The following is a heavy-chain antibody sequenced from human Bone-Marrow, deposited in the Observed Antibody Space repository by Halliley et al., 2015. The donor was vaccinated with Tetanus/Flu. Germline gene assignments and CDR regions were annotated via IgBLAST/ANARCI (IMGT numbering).Heavy chain of an antibody. Sequence: LEWMGRIIPVFALTNYAQKFQGRVPITAEKSTSTAYMELSSLRFEDTAVYYCARSIQNWFDPWGQGTQVTVSS. CDR2: IIPVFALT. CDR3: ARSIQNWFDP. J-gene: IGHJ5*02. V-gene: IGHV1-69*02. D-gene: IGHD2-21*01.